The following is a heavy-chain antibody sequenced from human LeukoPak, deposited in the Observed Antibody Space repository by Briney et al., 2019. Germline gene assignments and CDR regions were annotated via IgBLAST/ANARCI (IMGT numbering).Heavy chain of an antibody. Sequence: PGGSLRLSCAASGFTFSSYGIHWVRQAPGKGLEWVAVISSDGSTKHYADSVKGRFTISRDNSKKTLSLQMNSLRAEDTAVYYCARAGLHASIAVAAPQYYYGMDVWGQGTTVTVSS. CDR1: GFTFSSYG. D-gene: IGHD6-19*01. CDR2: ISSDGSTK. V-gene: IGHV3-30*03. J-gene: IGHJ6*02. CDR3: ARAGLHASIAVAAPQYYYGMDV.